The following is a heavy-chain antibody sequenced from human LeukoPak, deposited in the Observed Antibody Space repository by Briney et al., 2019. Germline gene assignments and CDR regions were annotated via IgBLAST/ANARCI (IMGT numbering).Heavy chain of an antibody. V-gene: IGHV3-48*03. D-gene: IGHD3-9*01. J-gene: IGHJ6*02. CDR2: ISSNATSTM. CDR3: ARGFPVLSV. CDR1: GFTFIYYE. Sequence: GGSLRLSCAASGFTFIYYEMNWVRQAPGKGLEWVSYISSNATSTMYCADSVKGRFTISRDNAMNSLYLQMNSLRAEDTAIYYCARGFPVLSVWGQGTTVTVSS.